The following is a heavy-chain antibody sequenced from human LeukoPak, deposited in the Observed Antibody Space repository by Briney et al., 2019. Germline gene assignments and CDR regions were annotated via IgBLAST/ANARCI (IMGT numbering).Heavy chain of an antibody. CDR3: ARDRNYYFDY. CDR1: GFTFSSHA. D-gene: IGHD1-14*01. J-gene: IGHJ4*02. Sequence: QPGGSLRLSCAASGFTFSSHAMHWVRQAPGKGLEWVAVISYDGSNKYYADSVKGRFTISRDNSKNTLYLQMNSLRAEDTAVYSCARDRNYYFDYWGQGTLVTVSS. CDR2: ISYDGSNK. V-gene: IGHV3-30-3*01.